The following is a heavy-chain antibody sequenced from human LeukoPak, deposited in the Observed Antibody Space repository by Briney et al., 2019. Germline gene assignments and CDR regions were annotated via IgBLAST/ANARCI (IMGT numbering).Heavy chain of an antibody. CDR2: MNTNNGGT. Sequence: ASVKVSCKASGYTFTGYYMHWVRQAPGQGLEWMGWMNTNNGGTRYAQKLQGRVTITGDTSISTAYMELSSLTSDDTALYYCARGEGSSIDYWGQGTLVTVSS. CDR3: ARGEGSSIDY. V-gene: IGHV1-2*02. J-gene: IGHJ4*02. CDR1: GYTFTGYY. D-gene: IGHD6-13*01.